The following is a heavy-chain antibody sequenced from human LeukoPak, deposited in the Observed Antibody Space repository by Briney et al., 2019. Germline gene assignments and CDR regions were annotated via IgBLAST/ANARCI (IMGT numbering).Heavy chain of an antibody. CDR3: ARDRDDSSGYYRETLFDY. Sequence: SVKVSCKASGGTFSSYAISWVRQAPGQGLEWMGGIIPIFGTANYAQKFQGRVTITADESTSTAYMELSSLRSEDTAVYYCARDRDDSSGYYRETLFDYWGQGTLVTVSS. D-gene: IGHD3-22*01. CDR1: GGTFSSYA. J-gene: IGHJ4*02. V-gene: IGHV1-69*13. CDR2: IIPIFGTA.